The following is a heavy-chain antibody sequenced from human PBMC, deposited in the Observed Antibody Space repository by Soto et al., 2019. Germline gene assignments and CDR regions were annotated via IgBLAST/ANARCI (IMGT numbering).Heavy chain of an antibody. V-gene: IGHV3-11*01. CDR1: GFTFSDFY. D-gene: IGHD1-1*01. CDR3: ARDRNAAGSDY. CDR2: ISSGSTNI. J-gene: IGHJ4*02. Sequence: PGGSLRLSCAASGFTFSDFYMSWIRQAPGKGLEWISYISSGSTNIFYADSVKGRFTVSRDNAKNSVYLQMDSLRAEDTAVYYCARDRNAAGSDYWGQGTLVTFSS.